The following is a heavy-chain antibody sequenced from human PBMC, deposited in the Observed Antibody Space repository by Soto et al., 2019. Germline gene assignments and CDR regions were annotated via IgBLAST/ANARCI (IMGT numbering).Heavy chain of an antibody. V-gene: IGHV3-30*18. CDR2: ISYDGSNK. CDR1: GFTFSSYG. D-gene: IGHD6-13*01. J-gene: IGHJ4*02. CDR3: AKDESAAGTRVMYY. Sequence: GGSLRLSCAASGFTFSSYGMHWVRQAPGKGLEWVAVISYDGSNKYYADSVKGRFTISRDNSKNTLYLQMNSLRAEDTAVYYCAKDESAAGTRVMYYWGQGTLVTVSS.